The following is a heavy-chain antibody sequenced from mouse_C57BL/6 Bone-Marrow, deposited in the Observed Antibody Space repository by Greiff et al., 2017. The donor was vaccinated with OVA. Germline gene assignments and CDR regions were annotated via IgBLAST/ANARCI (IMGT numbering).Heavy chain of an antibody. Sequence: QVQLQQSGAELARPGASVKLSCKASGYTFTSYGISWVKQRTGQGLEWIGEIYPRSGNTYYNEKFKGKATLTADKSSSTAYMGLRSLTSEDSAVYFCARSRGYDGDWFAYWGQGTLVTVSA. CDR2: IYPRSGNT. D-gene: IGHD2-2*01. CDR1: GYTFTSYG. V-gene: IGHV1-81*01. J-gene: IGHJ3*01. CDR3: ARSRGYDGDWFAY.